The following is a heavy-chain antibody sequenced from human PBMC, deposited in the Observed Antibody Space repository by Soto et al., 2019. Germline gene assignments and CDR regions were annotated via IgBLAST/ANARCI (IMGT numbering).Heavy chain of an antibody. D-gene: IGHD4-4*01. Sequence: ASVKVSCKASGYTFTSYDINWVRQATGQGLEWMGWINPNTGYTDYAQKFQDRVTMTGNTSITTAYMELSSLRSEDTAVSATVTDLRFRDSWF. J-gene: IGHJ5*01. CDR3: VTDLRFRDSWF. CDR2: INPNTGYT. CDR1: GYTFTSYD. V-gene: IGHV1-8*01.